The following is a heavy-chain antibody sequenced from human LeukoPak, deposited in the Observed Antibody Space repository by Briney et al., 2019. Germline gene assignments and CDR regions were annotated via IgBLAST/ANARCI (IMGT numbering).Heavy chain of an antibody. CDR2: ISGSGPST. V-gene: IGHV3-23*01. CDR1: GFTFQNYA. Sequence: GGSLRLSCAASGFTFQNYAMSWVRQAPGKGLEWASSISGSGPSTDYADSVKGRFTISRDNSKNTLYLQMNSLRAEDTAVYYCARDREGTFDYWGQGTLVTVSS. J-gene: IGHJ4*02. CDR3: ARDREGTFDY. D-gene: IGHD1-26*01.